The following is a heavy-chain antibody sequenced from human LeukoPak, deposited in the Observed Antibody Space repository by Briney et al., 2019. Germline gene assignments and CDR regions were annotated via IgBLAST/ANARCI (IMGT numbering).Heavy chain of an antibody. D-gene: IGHD6-19*01. J-gene: IGHJ4*02. CDR1: GGSVSDYY. CDR2: IYYTGST. V-gene: IGHV4-59*02. Sequence: SETLSLTCTVSGGSVSDYYWSWIRQSPGKGLEWIGYIYYTGSTSYNPSLRSRVTMSADTSKNQFSLKLSSVTAADTAVYYCAGGSGSGWMVDSWGQGILVTVSS. CDR3: AGGSGSGWMVDS.